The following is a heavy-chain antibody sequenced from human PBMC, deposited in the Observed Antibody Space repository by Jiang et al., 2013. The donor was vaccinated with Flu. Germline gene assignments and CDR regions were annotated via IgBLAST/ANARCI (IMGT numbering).Heavy chain of an antibody. CDR2: ISSSSGTI. CDR1: GFTFSTYG. J-gene: IGHJ5*02. D-gene: IGHD4-17*01. Sequence: GLVQPGGSLRLSCAASGFTFSTYGMNWVRQAPGKGLDWVSYISSSSGTIYYADSVKGRFTISRDNAKNSLYLQMNSLRAEDTAVYYCARVIYGDYRYLDPWGQGTLVTVSS. CDR3: ARVIYGDYRYLDP. V-gene: IGHV3-48*01.